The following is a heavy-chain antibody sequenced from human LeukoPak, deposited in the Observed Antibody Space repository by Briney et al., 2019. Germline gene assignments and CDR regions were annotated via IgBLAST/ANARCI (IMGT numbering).Heavy chain of an antibody. V-gene: IGHV1-18*04. CDR2: ISAYNGNT. J-gene: IGHJ5*02. D-gene: IGHD3-10*01. CDR1: GYTCTSYG. CDR3: ARTDYYGSGPDWFDP. Sequence: GASVKVSCKASGYTCTSYGISWVRRAPGQGLEWMGWISAYNGNTNYAQKLQGRVTMTTDTSTSTAYMELRSLRSDDTAVYYCARTDYYGSGPDWFDPWGQGTLVTVSS.